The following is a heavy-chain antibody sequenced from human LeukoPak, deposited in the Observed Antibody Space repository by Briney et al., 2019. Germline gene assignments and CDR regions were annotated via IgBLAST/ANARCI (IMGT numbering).Heavy chain of an antibody. D-gene: IGHD5-18*01. CDR2: IWYDGSNK. CDR3: AREGGRYSYGYDPLDY. Sequence: PGGSLRLSCAASGFTFSSYGMHWVRQAPGKGLEWVAVIWYDGSNKYYADSVKGRFTISRDNSKNTLYLQMNSLRAEDTAVYYCAREGGRYSYGYDPLDYWGQGTLVTVSS. J-gene: IGHJ4*02. V-gene: IGHV3-33*01. CDR1: GFTFSSYG.